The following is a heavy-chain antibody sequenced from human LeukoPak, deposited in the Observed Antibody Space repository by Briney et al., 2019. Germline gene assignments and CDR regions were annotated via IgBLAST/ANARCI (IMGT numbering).Heavy chain of an antibody. CDR3: AKDAQRGFDYSNSLEY. J-gene: IGHJ4*02. CDR1: GFTFSHYG. CDR2: IWNDGTNK. Sequence: PGRSLRLSCAASGFTFSHYGMHWVRQAPGKGLEWVAVIWNDGTNKYYSDSVKGRFTIYRDDSQNRVYLQMNGLRADDTALYYCAKDAQRGFDYSNSLEYWGQGALVTVSS. D-gene: IGHD4-11*01. V-gene: IGHV3-33*06.